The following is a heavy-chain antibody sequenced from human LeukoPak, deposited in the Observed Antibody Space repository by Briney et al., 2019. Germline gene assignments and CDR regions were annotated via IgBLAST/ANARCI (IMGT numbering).Heavy chain of an antibody. CDR1: GFTFSSYE. D-gene: IGHD3-16*01. Sequence: PGGSLRLSCAASGFTFSSYEMNWVRQAPGKGLEWVSYISSSGSTIYYAESVKGRFTISRDNAKNSLYLQMNSLRAEDTAVYYCAREVWGSGAHWFDPWGQGTLVTVSS. CDR3: AREVWGSGAHWFDP. CDR2: ISSSGSTI. J-gene: IGHJ5*02. V-gene: IGHV3-48*03.